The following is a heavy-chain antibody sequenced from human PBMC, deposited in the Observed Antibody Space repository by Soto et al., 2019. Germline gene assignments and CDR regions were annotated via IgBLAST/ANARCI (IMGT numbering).Heavy chain of an antibody. Sequence: VQLLDSGGGLVQPGGSLRLSCAASGFTFSSYAMSWVRQAPGKGLEWVSAISDSGGSTYYADSVKGRFTISGDNPKNMLYLQMNSMRAEGTAVYYSAKPGYWEQWLVRGYFDYWGQGTLVTLSS. J-gene: IGHJ4*02. CDR2: ISDSGGST. CDR1: GFTFSSYA. D-gene: IGHD6-19*01. V-gene: IGHV3-23*01. CDR3: AKPGYWEQWLVRGYFDY.